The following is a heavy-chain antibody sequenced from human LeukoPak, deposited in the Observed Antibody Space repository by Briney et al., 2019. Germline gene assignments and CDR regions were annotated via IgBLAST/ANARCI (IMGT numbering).Heavy chain of an antibody. CDR2: IYYSGST. J-gene: IGHJ4*02. V-gene: IGHV4-59*08. Sequence: SETLSLTCTVSDGSISSYYWSWIRQPPGKGLEWIGYIYYSGSTNYNPSLKSRVTISVDTSKNQFSLKLSSVTAADTAVYYCASTGLGYCSGGSCYSGVSLFDYWGQGTLVTVSS. CDR3: ASTGLGYCSGGSCYSGVSLFDY. D-gene: IGHD2-15*01. CDR1: DGSISSYY.